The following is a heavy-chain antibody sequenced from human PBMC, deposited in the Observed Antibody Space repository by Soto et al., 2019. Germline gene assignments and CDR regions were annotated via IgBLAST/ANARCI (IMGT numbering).Heavy chain of an antibody. CDR2: TYYKSKWNN. D-gene: IGHD3-10*01. V-gene: IGHV6-1*01. Sequence: SHTRLLTRAITGESVSRNSAALNCIRQSPSRGLEWLGRTYYKSKWNNDYALSVKSRITINPDTSKNQFSLHLYSVTPEDTAAYKGTGITWFHGLDVWGHG. J-gene: IGHJ3*01. CDR3: TGITWFHGLDV. CDR1: GESVSRNSAA.